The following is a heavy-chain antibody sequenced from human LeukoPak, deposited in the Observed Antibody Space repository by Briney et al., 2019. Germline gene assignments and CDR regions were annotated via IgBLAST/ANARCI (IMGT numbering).Heavy chain of an antibody. CDR1: GFTFSSYW. Sequence: GRSLRLSCSASGFTFSSYWMHWVRQAPGKGPVWVSRISHDESSTDYADSVKGRFTISRDNAKSTLYLQMNSLRAEDTAVYYCARDRGNLINAYDIWGQGTTVTVSS. CDR2: ISHDESST. J-gene: IGHJ3*02. CDR3: ARDRGNLINAYDI. D-gene: IGHD1-26*01. V-gene: IGHV3-74*01.